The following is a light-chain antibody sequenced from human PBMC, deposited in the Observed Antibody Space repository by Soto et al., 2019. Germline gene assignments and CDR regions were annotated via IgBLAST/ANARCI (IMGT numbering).Light chain of an antibody. CDR3: QQYDKWPPWT. CDR1: RSVSSN. CDR2: AVS. V-gene: IGKV3-15*01. Sequence: EIVMTQSPATLSVSPGERSTLSCRASRSVSSNLAWYQQKPGQAPRLLMYAVSTRATGIPARFSGSGSGTEFTLTISSLQSEDIAIYYCQQYDKWPPWTIGQGTKVDIK. J-gene: IGKJ1*01.